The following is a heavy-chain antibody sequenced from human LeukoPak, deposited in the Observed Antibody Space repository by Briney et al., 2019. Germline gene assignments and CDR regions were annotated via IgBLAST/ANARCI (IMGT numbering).Heavy chain of an antibody. CDR2: IKQDGSEK. J-gene: IGHJ4*02. V-gene: IGHV3-7*01. CDR1: GFTFSSYW. Sequence: GSLRLSCAASGFTFSSYWMSWVRQAPGKGLEWVANIKQDGSEKYYVDSVKGRFTISRDNAKNSLYLQMNSLRAEDTAVYYCARDRAYYDFWSGYYLWGQGTLVTVSS. D-gene: IGHD3-3*01. CDR3: ARDRAYYDFWSGYYL.